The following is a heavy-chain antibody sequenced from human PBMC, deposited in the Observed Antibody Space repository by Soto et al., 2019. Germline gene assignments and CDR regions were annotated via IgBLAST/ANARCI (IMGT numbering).Heavy chain of an antibody. CDR3: AREGLVPAATPWFDY. D-gene: IGHD2-2*02. CDR2: ISYDGSNK. V-gene: IGHV3-30-3*01. CDR1: GFTFSSYA. J-gene: IGHJ4*02. Sequence: QVQLVESGGGVVQPGRSLRLSCAASGFTFSSYAMHWVRQAPGKGLEWVAVISYDGSNKYYADSVKGRFTISRDNSKNTLELQMNSLRAEDTAVYYCAREGLVPAATPWFDYWGQGTLVTVSS.